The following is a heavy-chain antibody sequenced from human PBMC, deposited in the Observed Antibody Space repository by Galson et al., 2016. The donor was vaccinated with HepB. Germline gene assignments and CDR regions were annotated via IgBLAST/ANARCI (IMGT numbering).Heavy chain of an antibody. Sequence: PALVKPTQTLTLTCTFSGFSLSTSGVGVGWIRQPPGKALEWLALIYWDDGKRYSPSLKSRPTITKDTSKNQVVLTMTNMDPVDTARYYCEHRQPQYYDGSFFQYWGQGTLVTVSS. CDR1: GFSLSTSGVG. V-gene: IGHV2-5*02. CDR3: EHRQPQYYDGSFFQY. CDR2: IYWDDGK. J-gene: IGHJ1*01. D-gene: IGHD3-22*01.